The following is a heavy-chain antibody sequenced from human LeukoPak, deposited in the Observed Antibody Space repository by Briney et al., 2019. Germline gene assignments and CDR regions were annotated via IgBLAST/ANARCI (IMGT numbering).Heavy chain of an antibody. D-gene: IGHD1-26*01. CDR2: INPNSGGT. CDR1: GYTFTGYY. Sequence: ASVKVSCKASGYTFTGYYMHWARRAPGQGLEWMGRINPNSGGTNYAQKFQGRVTMTRDTSISTAYMELSRLRSDDTAVYYCARDYEGGELLYHYWGQGTLVTVSS. J-gene: IGHJ4*02. V-gene: IGHV1-2*06. CDR3: ARDYEGGELLYHY.